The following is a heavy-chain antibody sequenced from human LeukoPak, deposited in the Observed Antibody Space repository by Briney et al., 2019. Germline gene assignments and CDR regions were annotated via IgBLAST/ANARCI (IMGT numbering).Heavy chain of an antibody. J-gene: IGHJ5*02. Sequence: SETLSLTCAVYGGSFSGYYWSWIRQPPGKGLEWIGEINHSGSTNYNPSLKSRVTISVDTSKNQFSLKLSSVTAADTAVYYCARGLRWFDPWGQGTLSPSPQ. CDR1: GGSFSGYY. CDR3: ARGLRWFDP. CDR2: INHSGST. V-gene: IGHV4-34*01.